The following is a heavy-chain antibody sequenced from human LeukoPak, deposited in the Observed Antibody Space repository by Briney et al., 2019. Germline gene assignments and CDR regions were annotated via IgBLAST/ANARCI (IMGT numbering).Heavy chain of an antibody. V-gene: IGHV3-7*03. CDR3: AKEGSLTYYYGSGSYQHKGDYYYYYMDV. D-gene: IGHD3-10*01. J-gene: IGHJ6*03. Sequence: GGSLRLSCAASGFTFSNYWMSWVRQAPGKGLEWVANIKEDGTEKCYVDSVKGRFTISRDNSKNTLYLQMNSLRAEDTAVYYCAKEGSLTYYYGSGSYQHKGDYYYYYMDVWGKGTTVTISS. CDR2: IKEDGTEK. CDR1: GFTFSNYW.